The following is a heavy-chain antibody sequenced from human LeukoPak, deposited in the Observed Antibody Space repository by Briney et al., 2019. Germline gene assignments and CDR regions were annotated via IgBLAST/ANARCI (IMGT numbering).Heavy chain of an antibody. D-gene: IGHD3-22*01. CDR2: INPSGGST. J-gene: IGHJ4*02. Sequence: GASVKVSCKASGYTFTSYYMHWVRQAPGQGLEWMGIINPSGGSTSYAQKFQGRVTMTRDMSTSTVYMELSSLRSEDTAVYYCARDHDSSGYYPYFDYWGQGTLVTVSS. CDR1: GYTFTSYY. V-gene: IGHV1-46*01. CDR3: ARDHDSSGYYPYFDY.